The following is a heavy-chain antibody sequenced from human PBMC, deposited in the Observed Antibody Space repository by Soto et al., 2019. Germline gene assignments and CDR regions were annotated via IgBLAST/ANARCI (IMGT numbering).Heavy chain of an antibody. CDR1: GFTFSNSW. CDR3: TSWSAYYYDSSGYSRAFDI. V-gene: IGHV3-15*01. Sequence: LRLSCAAAGFTFSNSWMSWVRQAPGKGLEWVGRIKSKTDGGTTDYAAPVKGRFTISRDDSKNTLYLQMNSLKTEDTAVYYCTSWSAYYYDSSGYSRAFDIRGQGTMVTVSS. CDR2: IKSKTDGGTT. D-gene: IGHD3-22*01. J-gene: IGHJ3*02.